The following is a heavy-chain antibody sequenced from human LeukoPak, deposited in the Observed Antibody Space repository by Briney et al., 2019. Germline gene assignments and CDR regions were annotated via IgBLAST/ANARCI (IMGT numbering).Heavy chain of an antibody. CDR2: NYYSGST. CDR1: GGPISKYY. Sequence: SETLSLTCTVSGGPISKYYWSWIRQPPGKGLEGIGYNYYSGSTNYNPSLKSRVTISYTSKIQFSLKLNSVTAADTAVYYCARVDGSCSGGSCPSGNWFDPWGQGTLVTVSS. CDR3: ARVDGSCSGGSCPSGNWFDP. V-gene: IGHV4-59*08. D-gene: IGHD2-15*01. J-gene: IGHJ5*02.